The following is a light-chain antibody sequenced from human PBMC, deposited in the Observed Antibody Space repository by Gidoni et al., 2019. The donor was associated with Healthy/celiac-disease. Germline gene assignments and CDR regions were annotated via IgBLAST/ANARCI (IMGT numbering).Light chain of an antibody. CDR2: DAS. V-gene: IGKV1-5*01. Sequence: DIQMTHSPSTLSASVGDRVTITCRASQSISSWLAWYQQKPGKAPKLLIYDASSLESGVPSRFSGSGSGTEFTLTISSLQPDDFATYYCQKYNSYSTLTFGGGTKVEIK. J-gene: IGKJ4*01. CDR3: QKYNSYSTLT. CDR1: QSISSW.